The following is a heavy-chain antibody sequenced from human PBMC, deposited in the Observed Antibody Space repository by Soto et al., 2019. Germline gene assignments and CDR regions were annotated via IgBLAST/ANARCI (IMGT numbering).Heavy chain of an antibody. J-gene: IGHJ3*02. D-gene: IGHD3-10*01. V-gene: IGHV1-69*13. Sequence: SVKVSCKASGGTFSSYAISWVRQAPGQGLEWMGGIIPIFGTANYAQKFQGRVTITADESTSTAYMELSSLRSEDTAVYYFASALHLLLWFGESPFDIWGQGTMVTVSS. CDR1: GGTFSSYA. CDR3: ASALHLLLWFGESPFDI. CDR2: IIPIFGTA.